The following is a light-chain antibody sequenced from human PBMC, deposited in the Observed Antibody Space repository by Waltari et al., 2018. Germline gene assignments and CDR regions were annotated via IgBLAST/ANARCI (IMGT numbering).Light chain of an antibody. CDR1: RSNIGSNY. Sequence: QSVLTQPPSASGTPGQRVTISCSGSRSNIGSNYVYWYQQLPGTAPNLLIYRNNHPPSGVPDRFSGSKSGTSASLAISGLRSEDEADYYCAAWDDSLSGRVFGGGTKVTVL. J-gene: IGLJ3*02. CDR2: RNN. V-gene: IGLV1-47*01. CDR3: AAWDDSLSGRV.